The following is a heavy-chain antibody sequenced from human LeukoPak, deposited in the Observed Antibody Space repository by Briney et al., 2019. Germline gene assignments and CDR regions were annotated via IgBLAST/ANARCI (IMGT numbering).Heavy chain of an antibody. CDR1: GGSFRGNY. D-gene: IGHD1-26*01. CDR2: IYYSGST. CDR3: ARQYSGSYYYYYYMDV. J-gene: IGHJ6*03. Sequence: SETLSLTCAVYGGSFRGNYWSWIRQPPGKGLEWIGSIYYSGSTYYNPSLKSRVTISVDTSKNQFSLKLSSVTAADTAVYYCARQYSGSYYYYYYMDVWGKGTTVTISS. V-gene: IGHV4-39*01.